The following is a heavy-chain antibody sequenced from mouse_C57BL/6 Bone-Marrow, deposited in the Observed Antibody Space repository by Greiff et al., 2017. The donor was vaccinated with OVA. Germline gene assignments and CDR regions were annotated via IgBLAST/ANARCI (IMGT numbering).Heavy chain of an antibody. CDR3: ARDSNYVEAMDY. CDR1: GYTFTSYW. D-gene: IGHD2-5*01. Sequence: QVQLQQPGAELVMPGASVKLSCKASGYTFTSYWMHWVKQRPGQGLEWIGELDPSDSYTNYNQKFKGKSTLTVDKSSSTAYMQLSSLTSEDSAVYYCARDSNYVEAMDYWGQGTSVTVAS. V-gene: IGHV1-69*01. CDR2: LDPSDSYT. J-gene: IGHJ4*01.